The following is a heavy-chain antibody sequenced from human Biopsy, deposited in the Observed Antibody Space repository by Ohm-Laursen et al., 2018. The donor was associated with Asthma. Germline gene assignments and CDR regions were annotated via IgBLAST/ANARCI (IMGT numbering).Heavy chain of an antibody. D-gene: IGHD5-18*01. Sequence: SLRLSCAASGFTFSSYSMNWVRQAPGKGLEWVSYISSSGSTIYYADSVKGRFTISRDNAKNSLYLQMNSLRDEDTAAYYCARFKRGYSYGYAGVFDYWGQGTLVTVSS. CDR2: ISSSGSTI. CDR1: GFTFSSYS. CDR3: ARFKRGYSYGYAGVFDY. J-gene: IGHJ4*02. V-gene: IGHV3-48*02.